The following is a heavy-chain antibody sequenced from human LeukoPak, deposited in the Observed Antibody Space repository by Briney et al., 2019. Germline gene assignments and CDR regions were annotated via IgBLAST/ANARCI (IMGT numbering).Heavy chain of an antibody. CDR1: GYSISSGYY. CDR2: IHHSGST. Sequence: PSETLSLTCAVSGYSISSGYYWGWIRQPPGKGLEWIGSIHHSGSTYYNPSLKSRVTISVDTSKNQFSLKLSSVTAADTAVYYCAKGYSGSDAFDIWGQGTMVTVSS. J-gene: IGHJ3*02. CDR3: AKGYSGSDAFDI. D-gene: IGHD2-15*01. V-gene: IGHV4-38-2*01.